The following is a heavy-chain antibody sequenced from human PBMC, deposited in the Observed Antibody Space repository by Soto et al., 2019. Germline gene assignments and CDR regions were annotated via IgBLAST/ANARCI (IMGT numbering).Heavy chain of an antibody. CDR3: ARSMRYYYYGMDV. CDR2: IYPGDSDT. V-gene: IGHV5-51*01. Sequence: GESLKISGKGSGYSFTSYWIGWVRQMPGKGLEWMGIIYPGDSDTRYSPSFQGQVTISADKSISTAYLQWSSLKASDTAMYYCARSMRYYYYGMDVWGQGTTVTVSS. CDR1: GYSFTSYW. D-gene: IGHD2-8*01. J-gene: IGHJ6*02.